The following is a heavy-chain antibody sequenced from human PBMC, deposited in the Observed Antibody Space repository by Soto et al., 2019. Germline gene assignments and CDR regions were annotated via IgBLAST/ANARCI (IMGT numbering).Heavy chain of an antibody. CDR1: GFTFSSYS. V-gene: IGHV3-48*02. Sequence: GGSLRLSCAASGFTFSSYSMNWVRQAPGKGLEWVSYISSSSSTIYYADSVKGRFTISRDNAKNSLYLQMNSLRDEDTAVYYCARAARAGTLYYYGMDVWGQGTTVNVSS. D-gene: IGHD6-13*01. CDR2: ISSSSSTI. CDR3: ARAARAGTLYYYGMDV. J-gene: IGHJ6*02.